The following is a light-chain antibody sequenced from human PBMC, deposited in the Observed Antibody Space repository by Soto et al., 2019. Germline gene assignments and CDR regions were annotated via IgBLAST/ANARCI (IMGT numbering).Light chain of an antibody. CDR1: QNLYTY. Sequence: DIQLTQSPSSLSASVGDRVTISCRASQNLYTYVKWYQLKPGKAPKLLIFASSTLQSGVPSRFSGSGSGADFSLTISSLQPEDFATYYCQQSYSNILSFGGGTRVEL. CDR3: QQSYSNILS. CDR2: ASS. J-gene: IGKJ4*01. V-gene: IGKV1-39*01.